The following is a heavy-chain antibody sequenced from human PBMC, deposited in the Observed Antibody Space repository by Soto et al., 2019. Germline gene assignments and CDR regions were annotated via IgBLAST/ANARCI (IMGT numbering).Heavy chain of an antibody. CDR3: AKERAVVQSDTINYFGMDV. J-gene: IGHJ6*01. D-gene: IGHD2-21*01. CDR1: GFPFDDYT. Sequence: DVHLVESGGLVVQPGGSLRLSCAASGFPFDDYTLHWVRQAPGQGLEWVSLISWDGNSTYYADSVKGRFTISRDNTKNSLYLQMNSLRSEDTALYYCAKERAVVQSDTINYFGMDVWGQGTTVTVSS. CDR2: ISWDGNST. V-gene: IGHV3-43*01.